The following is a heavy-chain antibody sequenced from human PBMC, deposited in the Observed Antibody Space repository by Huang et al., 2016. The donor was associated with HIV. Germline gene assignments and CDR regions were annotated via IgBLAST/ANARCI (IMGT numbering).Heavy chain of an antibody. V-gene: IGHV3-21*01. Sequence: EVRLTESGGGLVKPGGSLILSCEAFGFSLRSYNMQWGRQAPGTGLECVVAMSSSGNPIDYTNAMRGRLVISRDNARNSLYLQMNRLRHEDTAIYYCVRDLKDTLSSIDVFDMWGQGTLVTVSS. D-gene: IGHD5-18*01. J-gene: IGHJ3*02. CDR3: VRDLKDTLSSIDVFDM. CDR2: MSSSGNPI. CDR1: GFSLRSYN.